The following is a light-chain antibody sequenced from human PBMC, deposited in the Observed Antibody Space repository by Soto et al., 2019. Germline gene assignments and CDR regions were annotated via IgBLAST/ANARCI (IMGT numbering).Light chain of an antibody. CDR1: QSVSGY. CDR2: ADS. Sequence: EIVLTQSPATLSLSPGETATLSCRASQSVSGYIGWYQQKPGQAPRLLIYADSNRATGIPARFSGSGSGTDSTLTISSREPEDVAVYNCQYRSNWSPGTFGQGTRLEIK. CDR3: QYRSNWSPGT. J-gene: IGKJ5*01. V-gene: IGKV3-11*01.